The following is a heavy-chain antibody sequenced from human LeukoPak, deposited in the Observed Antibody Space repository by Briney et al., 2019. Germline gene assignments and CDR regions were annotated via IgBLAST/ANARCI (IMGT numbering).Heavy chain of an antibody. D-gene: IGHD5-18*01. J-gene: IGHJ5*02. CDR2: INAGNGNT. V-gene: IGHV1-3*01. Sequence: ASVKVSCKASGYTFTSYAMHWVRQAPGQRLEWMGWINAGNGNTKYSQKFQGRVTITRDTSASTAYMELSSLRSEDTAVYYCAREYSRSLNWFDPWGQGTLVTVSS. CDR1: GYTFTSYA. CDR3: AREYSRSLNWFDP.